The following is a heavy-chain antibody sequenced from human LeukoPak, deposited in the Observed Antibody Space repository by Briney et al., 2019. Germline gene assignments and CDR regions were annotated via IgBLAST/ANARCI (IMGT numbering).Heavy chain of an antibody. D-gene: IGHD6-6*01. J-gene: IGHJ5*02. Sequence: GGSLRLSCAASGFTFSDYYMSWIRQAPGKGLEWVSYISSSGSTIYYADSVKGRFTISRDNAKNSLYLQMNSLRAEDTAVYYCAKDLVAARPGWFDPWGQGTPVTVSS. CDR3: AKDLVAARPGWFDP. CDR2: ISSSGSTI. V-gene: IGHV3-11*01. CDR1: GFTFSDYY.